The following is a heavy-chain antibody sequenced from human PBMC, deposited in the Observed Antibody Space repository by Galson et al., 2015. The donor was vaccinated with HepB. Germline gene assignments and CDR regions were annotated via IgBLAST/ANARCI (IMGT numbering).Heavy chain of an antibody. J-gene: IGHJ3*02. V-gene: IGHV4-39*01. CDR2: IYYGGRT. CDR1: GISISGSQYY. D-gene: IGHD2-8*01. Sequence: ETLSLPCDVSGISISGSQYYWGWIRPSPKKGLEWIGSIYYGGRTYFSPSFQSRVAMSVDTSKNQLSLTLSSVTAADTAVYHCARPLVLNGRFTPGVGPFHIWGHGTLVTVSA. CDR3: ARPLVLNGRFTPGVGPFHI.